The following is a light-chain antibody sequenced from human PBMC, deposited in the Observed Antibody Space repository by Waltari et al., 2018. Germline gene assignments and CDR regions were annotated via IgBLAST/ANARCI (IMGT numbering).Light chain of an antibody. CDR2: SSS. CDR1: QSVTNY. V-gene: IGKV3-11*01. Sequence: EMWLTQFPDTLSLCPGERATLSCRASQSVTNYLAWYQQKPVQATRFLIYSSSNRATGVPARFSGSGSGTDFTLTISSLEPEDFAVYYCQQRSNWPRTFGQGTKVEVK. J-gene: IGKJ1*01. CDR3: QQRSNWPRT.